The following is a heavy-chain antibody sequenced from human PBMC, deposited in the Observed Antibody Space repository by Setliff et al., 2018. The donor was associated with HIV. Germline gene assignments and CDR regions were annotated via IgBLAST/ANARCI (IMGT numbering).Heavy chain of an antibody. V-gene: IGHV1-69*16. CDR3: ARSWPLDIVVVVAATLDYYGMDV. CDR1: TNDFSSQS. D-gene: IGHD2-15*01. CDR2: IIPILGIA. J-gene: IGHJ6*02. Sequence: ASVKVSCKAFTNDFSSQSFSWVRQAPGQGLEWMGGIIPILGIANYAQKFQGRVTITTDESTSTAYMELSSLRSEDTAVYYCARSWPLDIVVVVAATLDYYGMDVWGQGTTVTVSS.